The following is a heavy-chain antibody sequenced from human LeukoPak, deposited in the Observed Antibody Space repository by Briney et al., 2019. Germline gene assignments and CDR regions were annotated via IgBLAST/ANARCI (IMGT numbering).Heavy chain of an antibody. D-gene: IGHD3-10*01. J-gene: IGHJ4*02. CDR2: IYHSGSI. Sequence: AETLSLTCTVSGYSIRSGYYWGWIRQPPGKGLEWIGSIYHSGSIYHNPSLRSRVTISVDTSKNQFSLKLSSVTAADTAVYYCARDRIYGSGSDHFDYWGQGTLVTVSS. CDR3: ARDRIYGSGSDHFDY. CDR1: GYSIRSGYY. V-gene: IGHV4-38-2*02.